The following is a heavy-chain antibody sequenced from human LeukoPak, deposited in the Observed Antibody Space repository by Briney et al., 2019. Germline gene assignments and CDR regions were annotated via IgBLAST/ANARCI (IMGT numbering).Heavy chain of an antibody. J-gene: IGHJ6*02. CDR2: INQSGST. Sequence: SETLSLTCTVSGGSIGSSSYDWGWIRQPPGKGLEWIGEINQSGSTNYNPSLKSRVTISVDTFKNQFSLKLSSVTAADTAVYYCARGLRYCSGGSCYWSSWYYYYGMDVWGQGTTVTVSS. CDR3: ARGLRYCSGGSCYWSSWYYYYGMDV. V-gene: IGHV4-39*07. CDR1: GGSIGSSSYD. D-gene: IGHD2-15*01.